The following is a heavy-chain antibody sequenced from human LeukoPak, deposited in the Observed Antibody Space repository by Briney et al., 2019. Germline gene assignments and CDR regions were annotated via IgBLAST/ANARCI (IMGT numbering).Heavy chain of an antibody. CDR3: ARGGYSYGYGKYYFDY. J-gene: IGHJ4*02. D-gene: IGHD5-18*01. CDR2: INHSGST. Sequence: SETLSLTCAVYGRSFSGYYWSWIRQPPGKGLEWIGEINHSGSTNYNPSLKSRVTISVDTSKNQFSLKLSSVTAADTAVYYCARGGYSYGYGKYYFDYWGQGTLVTVSS. V-gene: IGHV4-34*01. CDR1: GRSFSGYY.